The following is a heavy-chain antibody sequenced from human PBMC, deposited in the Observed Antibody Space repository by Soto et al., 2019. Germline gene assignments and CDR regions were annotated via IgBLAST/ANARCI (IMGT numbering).Heavy chain of an antibody. CDR1: GFTFSSYG. J-gene: IGHJ3*02. CDR2: ISYDGSNK. Sequence: GGSLRLSCAASGFTFSSYGMHGVRQAPGKGLEWVAVISYDGSNKYYADSVKGRFTISRDNSKNTLYLQMNSLRAEDTAVYYCAKGFYGGNSRAAFDIWGQGTMVTVSS. V-gene: IGHV3-30*18. D-gene: IGHD4-17*01. CDR3: AKGFYGGNSRAAFDI.